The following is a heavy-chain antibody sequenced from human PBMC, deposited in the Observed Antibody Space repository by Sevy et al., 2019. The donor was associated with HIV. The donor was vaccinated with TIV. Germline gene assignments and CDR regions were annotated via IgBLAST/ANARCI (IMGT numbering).Heavy chain of an antibody. D-gene: IGHD3-9*01. Sequence: SETLSLTCTVSGGSITSYYWSWIRQPPGKGLEWIGYIYYSGSTNYNPSLKSRVTISVDTSKNQFSLKLSSVTAADTAVYYCARDSQLRYFDWLPYYYYYCMDVWGQGTTVTVSS. CDR2: IYYSGST. CDR3: ARDSQLRYFDWLPYYYYYCMDV. V-gene: IGHV4-59*13. CDR1: GGSITSYY. J-gene: IGHJ6*02.